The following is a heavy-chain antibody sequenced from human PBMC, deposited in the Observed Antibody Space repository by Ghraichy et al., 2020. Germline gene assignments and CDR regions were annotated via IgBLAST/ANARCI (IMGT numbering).Heavy chain of an antibody. CDR2: IYYSGYT. CDR1: GGSISGSGDY. J-gene: IGHJ3*01. D-gene: IGHD4-23*01. CDR3: ARPRGNNAFDV. Sequence: SETLSLTCTVSGGSISGSGDYWGWIRQPPGKGLEWIGSIYYSGYTYYNPSLKSRVTISVDTSKNQFSLNLSSVTATDTSVYYCARPRGNNAFDVWGQGTVVSVSS. V-gene: IGHV4-39*01.